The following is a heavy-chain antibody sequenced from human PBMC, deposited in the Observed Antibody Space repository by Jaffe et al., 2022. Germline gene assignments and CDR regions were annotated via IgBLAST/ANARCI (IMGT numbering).Heavy chain of an antibody. J-gene: IGHJ3*02. V-gene: IGHV3-15*01. D-gene: IGHD2-15*01. Sequence: EVQLVESGGGLVKPGGSLRLSCAASGFTFSNAWMSWVRQAPGKGLEWVGRIKSKTDGGTTDYAAPVKGRFTISRDDSKNTLYLQMNSLKTEDTAVYYCTTPPVYIVVVVAAWGDAFDIWGQGTMVTVSS. CDR2: IKSKTDGGTT. CDR1: GFTFSNAW. CDR3: TTPPVYIVVVVAAWGDAFDI.